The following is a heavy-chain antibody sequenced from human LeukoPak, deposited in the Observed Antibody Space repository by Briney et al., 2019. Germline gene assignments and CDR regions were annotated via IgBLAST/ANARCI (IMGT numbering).Heavy chain of an antibody. CDR3: TTGLNPLYYDILTGYSEDY. V-gene: IGHV3-15*01. D-gene: IGHD3-9*01. CDR2: IKSKTDGGTT. Sequence: RPGGSLRLSCAASGFTFSNAWMSWVRQAPGKGLEWVGRIKSKTDGGTTDYAAPVKGRFTISRDDSKNTLYLQMNSLKTEDTAVYYCTTGLNPLYYDILTGYSEDYWGQGTLVTVSS. CDR1: GFTFSNAW. J-gene: IGHJ4*02.